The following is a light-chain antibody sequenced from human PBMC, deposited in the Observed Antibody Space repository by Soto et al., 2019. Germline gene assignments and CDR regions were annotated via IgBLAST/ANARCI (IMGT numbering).Light chain of an antibody. CDR3: TSYTSDNTLV. Sequence: QSALTQPASVSGSPGQSITISCTGTSSDVGGSDYVSWYQQHPGKAPKLMIFDVSNRPSGVSDRVSGSKSGDTASLAISGLQAEDEADYYCTSYTSDNTLVFGGGTKLTVL. J-gene: IGLJ2*01. CDR1: SSDVGGSDY. V-gene: IGLV2-14*01. CDR2: DVS.